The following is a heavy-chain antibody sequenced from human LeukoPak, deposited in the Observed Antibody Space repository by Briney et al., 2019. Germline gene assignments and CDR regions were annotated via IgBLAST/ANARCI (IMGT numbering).Heavy chain of an antibody. CDR1: GYTFTSYA. CDR3: ATVMVYAIRYYYYYMDV. J-gene: IGHJ6*03. D-gene: IGHD2-8*01. Sequence: SVKVSCKASGYTFTSYAISWVRQAPGQGLEWMGGIIPIFGTANYAQKFQGRVTITADKSTSTAYMELSSLRSEDTAVYYCATVMVYAIRYYYYYMDVWGKGTTVTVSS. CDR2: IIPIFGTA. V-gene: IGHV1-69*06.